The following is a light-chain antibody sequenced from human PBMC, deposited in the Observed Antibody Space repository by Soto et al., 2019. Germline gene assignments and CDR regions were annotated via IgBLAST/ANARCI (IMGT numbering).Light chain of an antibody. CDR1: NNDVGGHMY. CDR2: EGH. J-gene: IGLJ1*01. Sequence: QSALTQPASVSGSPGQSITISCTGTNNDVGGHMYVSWYQQHPGKAPKVMISEGHRRPSGVPDRFSGSTSVNSASLTISGLQADDEADYYCCLYIGATTYVFGTGTKLTVL. CDR3: CLYIGATTYV. V-gene: IGLV2-23*01.